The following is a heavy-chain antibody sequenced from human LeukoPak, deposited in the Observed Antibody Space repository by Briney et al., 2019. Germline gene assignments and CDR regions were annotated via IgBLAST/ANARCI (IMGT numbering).Heavy chain of an antibody. CDR3: ARAPYSSGWYLNYYMDV. D-gene: IGHD6-19*01. CDR1: GYTFTGYY. Sequence: ASVKVSCKASGYTFTGYYMHWVRQAPGQGLEWMGWININSGGTNYAQKFQDRVTMTRDTSISTAYMELRSLRSDDTAVYYCARAPYSSGWYLNYYMDVWGKGTTVTVSS. CDR2: ININSGGT. J-gene: IGHJ6*03. V-gene: IGHV1-2*02.